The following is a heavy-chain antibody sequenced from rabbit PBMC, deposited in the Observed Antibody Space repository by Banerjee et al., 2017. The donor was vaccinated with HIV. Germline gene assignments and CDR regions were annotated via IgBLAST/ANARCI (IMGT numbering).Heavy chain of an antibody. V-gene: IGHV1S40*01. Sequence: QSLEESGGGLVQPEGSLTLTCTASGFSFSSRYYMCWVRQAPGKGLEWIGCIGFGSTGNTYYASWAKGRFTISKSSSTTVTLQMTSLTAADTATYFCARDALDTSNWGAWYFDLRGQGTLVTVS. CDR1: GFSFSSRYY. J-gene: IGHJ3*01. D-gene: IGHD1-1*01. CDR3: ARDALDTSNWGAWYFDL. CDR2: IGFGSTGNT.